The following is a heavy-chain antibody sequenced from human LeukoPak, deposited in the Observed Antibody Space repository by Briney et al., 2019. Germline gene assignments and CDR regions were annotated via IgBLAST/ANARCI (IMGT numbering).Heavy chain of an antibody. V-gene: IGHV4-59*08. CDR2: TYYSGST. J-gene: IGHJ3*02. CDR3: ARHFRAFDI. CDR1: GGSISSYY. Sequence: SETLSLTCTVSGGSISSYYWSWIRQPPGKGLEWIGYTYYSGSTNYNPSLKSRVTISVDTSKNQFSLKLTSVTAADTAVYYCARHFRAFDIWGQGTMVTVSS.